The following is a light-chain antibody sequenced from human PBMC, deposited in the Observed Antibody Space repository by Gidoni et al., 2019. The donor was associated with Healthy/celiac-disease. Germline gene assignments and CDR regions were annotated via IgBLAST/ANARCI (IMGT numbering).Light chain of an antibody. Sequence: PGTLSLSPGERATLSCRASQSVSSSYLAWYQQKPGQAPRLLIYGASSRATGIPDRFSGSGSGTDFTLTISRLEPEDFAVYYCQQYGSSPRLTFGGXTKVEIK. V-gene: IGKV3-20*01. CDR1: QSVSSSY. CDR2: GAS. J-gene: IGKJ4*01. CDR3: QQYGSSPRLT.